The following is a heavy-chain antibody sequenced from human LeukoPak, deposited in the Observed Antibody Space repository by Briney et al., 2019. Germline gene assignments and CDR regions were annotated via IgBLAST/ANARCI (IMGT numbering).Heavy chain of an antibody. J-gene: IGHJ4*02. V-gene: IGHV1-69*05. CDR3: ASSAELGYCSSTSCYAVGFDY. Sequence: SAKVSCKASGGTFSSYAISWVRQAPGQGLEWMGGIIPIFGTANYAQKFQGRVTITTDESTSTAYMELSSLRSEDTAVYYCASSAELGYCSSTSCYAVGFDYWGQGTLVTVSS. CDR1: GGTFSSYA. D-gene: IGHD2-2*01. CDR2: IIPIFGTA.